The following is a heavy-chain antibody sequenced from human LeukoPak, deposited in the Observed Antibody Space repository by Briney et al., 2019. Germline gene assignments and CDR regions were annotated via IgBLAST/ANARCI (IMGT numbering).Heavy chain of an antibody. CDR2: IYTSGST. D-gene: IGHD1-1*01. V-gene: IGHV4-61*02. CDR3: VRGQLERQEVWFDP. CDR1: GGSISSGSYY. J-gene: IGHJ5*02. Sequence: SETLSLTCTVSGGSISSGSYYWSWIRQPAGKGLEWIGRIYTSGSTNYNPSLKSRVTISVDTSKNQFSLKLSSVTAADTAVYYCVRGQLERQEVWFDPWGQGTLVTVSS.